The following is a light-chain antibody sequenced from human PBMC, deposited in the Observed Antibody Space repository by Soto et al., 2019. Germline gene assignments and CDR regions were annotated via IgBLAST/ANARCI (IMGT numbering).Light chain of an antibody. CDR1: QSVSSW. V-gene: IGKV1-5*01. CDR2: DAS. CDR3: QQYNSYTWT. J-gene: IGKJ1*01. Sequence: DIRMTQFASTLSASLGDRVTITCGASQSVSSWLAWYQQKPGKAPTVLIYDASTLESGVPPRFSGSGYGTEFNLTISSLQTDDFATYYCQQYNSYTWTFGQGTKVDIK.